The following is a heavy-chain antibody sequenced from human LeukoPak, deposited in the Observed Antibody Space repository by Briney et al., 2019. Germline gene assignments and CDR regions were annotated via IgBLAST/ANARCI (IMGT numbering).Heavy chain of an antibody. J-gene: IGHJ3*02. CDR2: IIPIFDTA. CDR1: GGTFSSYA. V-gene: IGHV1-69*13. Sequence: ASVKVSCKASGGTFSSYAISWVRQAPGQGLEWMGGIIPIFDTANYAQNFQGRVTITADESTSTVYMELSSLKSEDTAVYYCARVERWLQTNAFDIWGQGTMLTVSS. CDR3: ARVERWLQTNAFDI. D-gene: IGHD5-24*01.